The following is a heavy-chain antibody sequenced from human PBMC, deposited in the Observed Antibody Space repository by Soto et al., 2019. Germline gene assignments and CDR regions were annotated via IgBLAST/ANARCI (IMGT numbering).Heavy chain of an antibody. CDR2: ISGDNGNT. D-gene: IGHD6-13*01. Sequence: QLQLVQSAAEVKKPGAAVRVSCEASGYTFTSYGINWVRQAPGQGLEWMGWISGDNGNTNYAQKFQGRGTMTTDTSTSTAYTELRSLRSDDPAVYYCASDHSSSWHDVDYWGQGTLVTVSS. V-gene: IGHV1-18*01. CDR3: ASDHSSSWHDVDY. CDR1: GYTFTSYG. J-gene: IGHJ4*02.